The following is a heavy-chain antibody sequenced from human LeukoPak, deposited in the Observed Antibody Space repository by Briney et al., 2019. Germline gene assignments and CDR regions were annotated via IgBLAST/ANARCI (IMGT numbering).Heavy chain of an antibody. CDR3: VRDPNYYDSRGNFDY. CDR1: GYTFTSYG. D-gene: IGHD3-22*01. V-gene: IGHV1-18*01. Sequence: ASVKISCKASGYTFTSYGISWVRQAPGQGLEWMGWISAYNGSTNYAQKLQGRVTMTTDTSTSTAYMELRSLRSDDTAVYYCVRDPNYYDSRGNFDYWGQGTLVTVSS. J-gene: IGHJ4*02. CDR2: ISAYNGST.